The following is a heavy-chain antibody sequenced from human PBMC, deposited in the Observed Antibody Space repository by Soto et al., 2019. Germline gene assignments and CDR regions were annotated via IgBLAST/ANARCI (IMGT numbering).Heavy chain of an antibody. CDR2: IYPGDSDT. V-gene: IGHV5-51*01. D-gene: IGHD3-22*01. Sequence: GESLNISCKGSVYSFPSYWIGWVRQMPGKGLELMGIIYPGDSDTRYSPSFQGQVTISADKSISTAYLQWSSLKASDTAMYYCASIYERGAFDIWGQGTMVTVSS. CDR3: ASIYERGAFDI. J-gene: IGHJ3*02. CDR1: VYSFPSYW.